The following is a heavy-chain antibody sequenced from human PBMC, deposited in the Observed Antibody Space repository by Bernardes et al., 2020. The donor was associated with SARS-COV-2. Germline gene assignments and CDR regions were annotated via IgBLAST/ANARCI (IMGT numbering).Heavy chain of an antibody. J-gene: IGHJ5*02. V-gene: IGHV4-39*02. Sequence: SETLSPACTVSAAFITRSNYYWGWTRQTPGKGLEWVGSIDASGDTYYNPSPKRPVPISVDTSKIHFSVKLISVTAADTAAYYYARSSPSDPNWFDPWGQGSMVTVSS. CDR3: ARSSPSDPNWFDP. CDR2: IDASGDT. D-gene: IGHD2-15*01. CDR1: AAFITRSNYY.